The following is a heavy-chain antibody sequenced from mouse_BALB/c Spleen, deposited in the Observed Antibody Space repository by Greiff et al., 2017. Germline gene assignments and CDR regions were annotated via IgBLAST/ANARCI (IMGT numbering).Heavy chain of an antibody. J-gene: IGHJ2*01. Sequence: QVQLQQPGAELVKPGASVKLSCKASGYTFTSYWMHWVKQRPGQGLEWIGEIDPSDSYTNYNQKFKGKATLTVDESSSTAYMQLSSLTSEDSAVYYCARGSFDYWGQGTTLTVSS. CDR3: ARGSFDY. V-gene: IGHV1-69*02. CDR2: IDPSDSYT. CDR1: GYTFTSYW.